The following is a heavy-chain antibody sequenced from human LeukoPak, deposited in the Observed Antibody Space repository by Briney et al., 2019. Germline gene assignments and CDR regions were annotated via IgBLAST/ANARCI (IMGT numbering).Heavy chain of an antibody. D-gene: IGHD6-6*01. Sequence: SETLSLTCAVYGGSFSGYYWSWIRQPPGKGLERIGEINHSGSTNYNPSLKSRVTLSVDTSKNQFSLKLSSVTAADTAVYYCARRSIAARWGYYYYYMDVWGKGTTVTVSS. CDR1: GGSFSGYY. J-gene: IGHJ6*03. V-gene: IGHV4-34*01. CDR2: INHSGST. CDR3: ARRSIAARWGYYYYYMDV.